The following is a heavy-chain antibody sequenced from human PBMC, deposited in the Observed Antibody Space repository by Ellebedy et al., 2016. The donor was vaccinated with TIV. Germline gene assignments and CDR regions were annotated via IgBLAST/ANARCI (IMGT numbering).Heavy chain of an antibody. V-gene: IGHV3-53*01. CDR3: AKDAGNGVNFGMDV. J-gene: IGHJ6*02. CDR1: GSIVSSTY. Sequence: GGSLRLXXVASGSIVSSTYMTWVRQAPGKGLEWVAVTYRGGRTYYPDSVRGRFTISRYNYKNTLSLQMDSLRVEDTAVYYCAKDAGNGVNFGMDVWGQGTTVTVSS. CDR2: TYRGGRT. D-gene: IGHD2-8*01.